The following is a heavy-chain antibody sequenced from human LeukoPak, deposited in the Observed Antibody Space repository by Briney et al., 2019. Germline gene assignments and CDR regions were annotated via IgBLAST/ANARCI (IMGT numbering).Heavy chain of an antibody. CDR1: GFTFSSYS. V-gene: IGHV3-48*04. Sequence: GGSLRLSCAASGFTFSSYSMNWVRQAPGKGLEWVSYISSSSSTIYYADSVKGRFTISRDNAKNSLYLQMNSLRAEDTAVYYCARSERLCGGVIGDFDYWGQGTLVTVSS. CDR3: ARSERLCGGVIGDFDY. CDR2: ISSSSSTI. J-gene: IGHJ4*02. D-gene: IGHD3-16*02.